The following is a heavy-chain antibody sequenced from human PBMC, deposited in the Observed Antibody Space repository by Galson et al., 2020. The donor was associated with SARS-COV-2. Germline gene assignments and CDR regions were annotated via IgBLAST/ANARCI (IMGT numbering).Heavy chain of an antibody. J-gene: IGHJ3*02. CDR3: ARMVRGGGVVAGVIRDTFDI. Sequence: SGPTLVKPTQTLTLTCTSSGFSLSTSGMSVSWIRQTPGMALEWLARIDWDDDKYYSTSLKTRLTISKDTSKNQVVLTMTNMDPVDTGTYYCARMVRGGGVVAGVIRDTFDIWGQGTVVTVSS. V-gene: IGHV2-70*11. CDR1: GFSLSTSGMS. CDR2: IDWDDDK. D-gene: IGHD2-8*02.